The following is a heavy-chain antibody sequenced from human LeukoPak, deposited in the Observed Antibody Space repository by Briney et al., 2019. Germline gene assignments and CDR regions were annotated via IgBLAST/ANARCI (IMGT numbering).Heavy chain of an antibody. CDR2: VHYSGSI. CDR1: GGSISSSSYY. V-gene: IGHV4-39*07. Sequence: SETLSLTCTVSGGSISSSSYYWAWIRQPPGKGLEWIGSVHYSGSIYYNPSLKSRATLSLDTSKNQFSLKLSSVTAADTAVYYCARDSSSWSYYYYMDVWGKGTTVTVSS. CDR3: ARDSSSWSYYYYMDV. D-gene: IGHD6-13*01. J-gene: IGHJ6*03.